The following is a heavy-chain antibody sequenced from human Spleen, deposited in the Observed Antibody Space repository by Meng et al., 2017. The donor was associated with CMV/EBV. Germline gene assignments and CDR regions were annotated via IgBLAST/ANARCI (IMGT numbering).Heavy chain of an antibody. Sequence: ASEKVSCKASGYTFTNYDINWVRQATGQGLEWMGWMNPNSGNTGYAQKFQGRVTITRNTSISTAYMELSSLRSEDTAVYYCARGRRDDFWSGWAIRPETAIDPWGQGTLVTVSS. CDR3: ARGRRDDFWSGWAIRPETAIDP. J-gene: IGHJ5*02. CDR1: GYTFTNYD. D-gene: IGHD3-3*01. V-gene: IGHV1-8*03. CDR2: MNPNSGNT.